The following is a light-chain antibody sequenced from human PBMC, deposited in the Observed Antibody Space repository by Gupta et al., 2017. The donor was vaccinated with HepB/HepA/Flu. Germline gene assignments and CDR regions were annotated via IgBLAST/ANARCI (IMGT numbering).Light chain of an antibody. J-gene: IGLJ1*01. CDR1: NIGGKS. V-gene: IGLV3-21*04. CDR2: YDS. CDR3: QVWDSSSDRGCYV. Sequence: SYVLTQPPSVSVAPGKTARINCGGDNIGGKSVQWYQQRPGQAPVLVIYYDSDRPSGIPERFSGSNSGKTATLTISRVEAGDEADYYCQVWDSSSDRGCYVFGTGTKVTVL.